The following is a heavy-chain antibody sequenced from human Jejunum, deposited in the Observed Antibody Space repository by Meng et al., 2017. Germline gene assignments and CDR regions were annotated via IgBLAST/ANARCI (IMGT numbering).Heavy chain of an antibody. CDR2: IYYSGNT. Sequence: QLQLQESGPGLVKPSETLPLTCTVSDASITSSTYYWGWTRQPPGRGLEWIGSIYYSGNTHYSSSLKSRVSISVDTSKNHFSLRLDSLTAADTAVYYCARGGGDSYGTFDSWGRGTLVTVSS. J-gene: IGHJ4*02. D-gene: IGHD2-21*01. CDR3: ARGGGDSYGTFDS. V-gene: IGHV4-39*02. CDR1: DASITSSTYY.